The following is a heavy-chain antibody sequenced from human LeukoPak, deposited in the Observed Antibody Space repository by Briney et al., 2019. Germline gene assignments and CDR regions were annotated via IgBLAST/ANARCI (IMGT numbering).Heavy chain of an antibody. CDR1: GFTFSSYG. D-gene: IGHD3-10*01. CDR2: ILYDGSDK. CDR3: ARGGTGHYYASGTYYQSYYFDY. V-gene: IGHV3-30*02. J-gene: IGHJ4*02. Sequence: GGSLRLSCAASGFTFSSYGIHWVRQAPGKGLEWVTFILYDGSDKYYADSVKGRFSISRDNSKDTLYLQMNSLRPEDTAVYYCARGGTGHYYASGTYYQSYYFDYWGQGSLVTVSS.